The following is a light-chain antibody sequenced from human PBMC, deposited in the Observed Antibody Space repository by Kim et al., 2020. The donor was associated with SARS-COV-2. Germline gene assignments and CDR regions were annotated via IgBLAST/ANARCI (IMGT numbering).Light chain of an antibody. CDR1: QDITGY. CDR3: KQSKDYQLT. CDR2: GAS. V-gene: IGKV1-9*01. J-gene: IGKJ3*01. Sequence: GDSVAITCRASQDITGYVAWYQQEPGKAPKLLIYGASSLQSGVPSRFSGSGSGTDFTLTISSLQPEDFATYYCKQSKDYQLTFGPGTKV.